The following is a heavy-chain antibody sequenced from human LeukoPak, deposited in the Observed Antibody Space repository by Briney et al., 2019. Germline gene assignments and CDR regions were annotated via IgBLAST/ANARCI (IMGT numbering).Heavy chain of an antibody. CDR2: IYYSGST. CDR1: GGSISSSSYY. CDR3: ARASHDYGDYSHFDY. J-gene: IGHJ4*02. Sequence: SETLSLTCTVSGGSISSSSYYWGWIRQPPGKGLEWIGSIYYSGSTNYNPSLKTRVTISVDKSKNQFSLKLSSVTAADTAVYYCARASHDYGDYSHFDYWGQGTLVTVSS. V-gene: IGHV4-39*07. D-gene: IGHD4-17*01.